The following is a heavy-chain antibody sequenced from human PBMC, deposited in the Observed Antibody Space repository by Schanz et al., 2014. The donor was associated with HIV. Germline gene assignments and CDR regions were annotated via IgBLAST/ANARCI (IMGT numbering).Heavy chain of an antibody. CDR2: LSHDGSNK. V-gene: IGHV3-30-3*01. J-gene: IGHJ2*01. CDR1: GFTFSSYA. Sequence: VQLVESGGILVQPGGCLRLSCAASGFTFSSYAMYWVRQAPGKGLEWVADLSHDGSNKYYADSVKGRFTISRDNSKNRVFLQMNSLSTEDAAVYHCARSQKGTSCCSPLDFWGRGTLVAVSS. CDR3: ARSQKGTSCCSPLDF. D-gene: IGHD2-2*01.